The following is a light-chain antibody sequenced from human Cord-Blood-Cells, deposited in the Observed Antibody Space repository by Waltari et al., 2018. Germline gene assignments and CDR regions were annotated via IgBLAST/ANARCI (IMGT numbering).Light chain of an antibody. J-gene: IGLJ3*02. Sequence: QSALTQPASVSGSPGQLLTISCTGTSSDVGGYNYVSWYQHHPGKAPKLMIYDVSNRPSGVSNRFSGSKSGNTASLTISGLQAEDEADYYCSSYTSSSTWVFGGGTKLTVL. CDR3: SSYTSSSTWV. V-gene: IGLV2-14*03. CDR1: SSDVGGYNY. CDR2: DVS.